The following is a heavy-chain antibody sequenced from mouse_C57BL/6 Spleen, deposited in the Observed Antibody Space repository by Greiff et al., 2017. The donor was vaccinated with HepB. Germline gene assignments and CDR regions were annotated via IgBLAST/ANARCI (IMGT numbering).Heavy chain of an antibody. V-gene: IGHV1-59*01. CDR1: GYTFTSYW. CDR2: IDPSDSYT. J-gene: IGHJ4*01. Sequence: QVQLQQPGAELVRPGTSVKLSCKASGYTFTSYWMHWVKQRPGQGLEWIGVIDPSDSYTNYNQKFKGKATLTVDTSSSTAYMQLSSLTSEDSAVYYCARRDDYEAMDYWGQGTSGTVSS. CDR3: ARRDDYEAMDY.